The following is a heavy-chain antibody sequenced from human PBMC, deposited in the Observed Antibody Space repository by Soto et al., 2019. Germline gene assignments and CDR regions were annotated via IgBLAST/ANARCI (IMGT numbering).Heavy chain of an antibody. Sequence: EVQLVESGGGLVKPGGSLRLSCAASGFTFSSYSMNWVRQAPGKGLEWVSSISSSSSYIYYADSVKGRFTISSDNAKNSLYLQINSLRAEDTAVYYCASEQWAGGMDVWGQGTTVTVSS. J-gene: IGHJ6*02. CDR3: ASEQWAGGMDV. CDR2: ISSSSSYI. D-gene: IGHD6-19*01. CDR1: GFTFSSYS. V-gene: IGHV3-21*01.